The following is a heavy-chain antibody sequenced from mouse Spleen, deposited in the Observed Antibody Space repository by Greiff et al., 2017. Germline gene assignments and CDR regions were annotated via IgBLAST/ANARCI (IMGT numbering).Heavy chain of an antibody. CDR1: GYTFTSYW. V-gene: IGHV1-50*01. CDR3: ARGDSTRFAY. D-gene: IGHD2-5*01. Sequence: QVQLQQPGAELVKPGASVKLSCKASGYTFTSYWMQWVKQRPGQGLEWIGEIDPSDSYTNYNQKFKGKATLTVDPSSSTAYMQLSSLTSEDSAVYYCARGDSTRFAYWGQGTLVTVSA. J-gene: IGHJ3*01. CDR2: IDPSDSYT.